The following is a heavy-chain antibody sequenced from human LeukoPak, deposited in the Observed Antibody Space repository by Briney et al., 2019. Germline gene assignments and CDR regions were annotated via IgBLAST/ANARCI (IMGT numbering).Heavy chain of an antibody. D-gene: IGHD3-3*01. V-gene: IGHV3-23*01. Sequence: GGSLRLSCGAAGLTLSSDGMSWVRQATGKGLEQASVISGSGRNTYYADSEKGRFTISRDNSKNTLYLQMNSLGAEDTAVYYCAKSIEGVVRGTYYYYSYMDVWGKGTTVTVS. CDR1: GLTLSSDG. CDR2: ISGSGRNT. CDR3: AKSIEGVVRGTYYYYSYMDV. J-gene: IGHJ6*03.